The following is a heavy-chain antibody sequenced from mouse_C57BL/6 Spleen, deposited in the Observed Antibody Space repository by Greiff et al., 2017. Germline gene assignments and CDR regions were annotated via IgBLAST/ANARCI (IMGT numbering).Heavy chain of an antibody. D-gene: IGHD2-4*01. V-gene: IGHV1-19*01. Sequence: VQLKQSGPVLVKPGASVKMSCKASGYTFTDYYMNWVKQSHGKSLEWIGVINPYNGGTSYNQKFKGKATLTVDKSSSTAYMELNSLTSEDSAVYYCARRNDYDDAMDYWGQGTSVTVSS. CDR1: GYTFTDYY. J-gene: IGHJ4*01. CDR2: INPYNGGT. CDR3: ARRNDYDDAMDY.